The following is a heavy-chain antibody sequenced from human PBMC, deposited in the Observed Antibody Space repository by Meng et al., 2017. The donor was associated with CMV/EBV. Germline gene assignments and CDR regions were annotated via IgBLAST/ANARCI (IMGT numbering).Heavy chain of an antibody. CDR2: ISYDGSNK. J-gene: IGHJ6*02. CDR3: ARDSVAGLYCSSTSCYRSAYYYYGMDV. CDR1: GFTFSSYG. D-gene: IGHD2-2*02. Sequence: GESLKISCAASGFTFSSYGMHWVRQAPGKGLEWVAVISYDGSNKYYADSVKGRFTISRDNSKNTLYLQMNSLRAEDTAVYYCARDSVAGLYCSSTSCYRSAYYYYGMDVWGQGTTVTVSS. V-gene: IGHV3-30*19.